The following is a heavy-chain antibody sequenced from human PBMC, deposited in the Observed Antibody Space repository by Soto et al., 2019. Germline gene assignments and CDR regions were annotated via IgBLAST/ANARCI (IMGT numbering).Heavy chain of an antibody. V-gene: IGHV5-10-1*01. Sequence: PGESLKISCKGSGYSFTSYWISWVRQMPGKGLEWMGRIDPSDSYTNYSPSFQGHVTISSDKSISTAYLQWSSLKASDTAIYYCALGSSGWYDKWDYWGQGTLVTVSS. CDR2: IDPSDSYT. CDR1: GYSFTSYW. J-gene: IGHJ4*02. D-gene: IGHD6-19*01. CDR3: ALGSSGWYDKWDY.